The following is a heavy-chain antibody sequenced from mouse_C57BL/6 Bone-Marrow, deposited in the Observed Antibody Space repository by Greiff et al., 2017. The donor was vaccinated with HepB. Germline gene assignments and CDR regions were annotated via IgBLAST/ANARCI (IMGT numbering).Heavy chain of an antibody. CDR3: ARCNYGSRYYAMDY. CDR1: GYTFTSYW. J-gene: IGHJ4*01. V-gene: IGHV1-72*01. CDR2: IDPNSGGT. D-gene: IGHD1-1*01. Sequence: QVHVKQPGAELVKPGASVKLSCKASGYTFTSYWMHWVKQRPGRGLEWIGRIDPNSGGTKYNEKFKSKATLTVDKPSSTAYMQLSSLTSEDSAVYYCARCNYGSRYYAMDYWGQGTSVTVSS.